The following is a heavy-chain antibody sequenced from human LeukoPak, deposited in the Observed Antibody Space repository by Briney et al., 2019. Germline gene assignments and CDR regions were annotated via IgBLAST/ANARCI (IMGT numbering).Heavy chain of an antibody. Sequence: SGGSLRLSCAASGFTFSSYAMSWVRQAPGKGLEWVSAISGSGGSTYYADSVKGRFTISRDNSKNTLYLQMNSLRAEDTAVYYCARDDGVKYQPEAWGQGTLVTVSS. CDR1: GFTFSSYA. J-gene: IGHJ5*02. CDR3: ARDDGVKYQPEA. D-gene: IGHD2-2*01. CDR2: ISGSGGST. V-gene: IGHV3-23*01.